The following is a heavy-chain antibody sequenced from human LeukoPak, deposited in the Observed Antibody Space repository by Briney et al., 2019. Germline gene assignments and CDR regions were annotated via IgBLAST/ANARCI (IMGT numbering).Heavy chain of an antibody. CDR2: INPNSGGT. D-gene: IGHD5-24*01. V-gene: IGHV1-2*02. CDR3: ARDPKRRGWLQSGNWFDP. Sequence: ASVKVSCKASGYTFTGYYMHWVRQAPGQGLEWMGWINPNSGGTNYAQKFQGRVTMTRDTSISTAYMELSRLRSDDTAVYYCARDPKRRGWLQSGNWFDPWGQGTLVTVSS. CDR1: GYTFTGYY. J-gene: IGHJ5*02.